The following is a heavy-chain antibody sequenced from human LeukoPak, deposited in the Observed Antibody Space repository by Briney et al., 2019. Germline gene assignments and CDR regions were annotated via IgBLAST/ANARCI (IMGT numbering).Heavy chain of an antibody. CDR2: IYTSGST. D-gene: IGHD3-16*02. CDR3: ARGEAFGGVIAFDY. J-gene: IGHJ4*02. V-gene: IGHV4-4*07. Sequence: SETLSLTCTVSGGSISSYYWSWIRQPAGKGLKWIRRIYTSGSTNYNPSLKSRVTISVDKSKNQFSLKLSSVTAADTAVYYCARGEAFGGVIAFDYWGQGTLVTVSS. CDR1: GGSISSYY.